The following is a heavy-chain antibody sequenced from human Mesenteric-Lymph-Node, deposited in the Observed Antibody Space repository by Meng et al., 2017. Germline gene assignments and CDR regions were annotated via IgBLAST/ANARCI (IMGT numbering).Heavy chain of an antibody. CDR3: AKSYSPTAWPYYLDY. D-gene: IGHD5-18*01. CDR1: GFTFSDYT. Sequence: VLLVVSGGGVVQPGRSLRLSCGASGFTFSDYTMAWVRQAPGKGLEWVSSITGAARDTYYADSAEGRFTVSRDNPKNTLFLQMDSLRAEDTAIYYCAKSYSPTAWPYYLDYWGQGTLVTVSS. CDR2: ITGAARDT. J-gene: IGHJ4*02. V-gene: IGHV3-23*04.